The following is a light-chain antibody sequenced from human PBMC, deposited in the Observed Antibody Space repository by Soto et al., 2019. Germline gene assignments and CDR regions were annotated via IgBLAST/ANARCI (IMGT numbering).Light chain of an antibody. CDR3: QKDNSVPPFT. Sequence: DIQMTQSPSSPSASVGDRVTITCRASQGISNYLAWYQQKPGKVPKLLIYAAFTLHSGVPSRFSGSGSGTDFTLTISNLQPEDVATYDCQKDNSVPPFTFGPETKVYIK. J-gene: IGKJ3*01. V-gene: IGKV1-27*01. CDR1: QGISNY. CDR2: AAF.